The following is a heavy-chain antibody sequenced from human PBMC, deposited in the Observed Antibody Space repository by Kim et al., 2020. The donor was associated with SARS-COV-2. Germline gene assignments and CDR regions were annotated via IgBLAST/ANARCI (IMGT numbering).Heavy chain of an antibody. Sequence: GGSLRLSCAASGFIFSNYGMHWVRQAPGKGLEWVAVIWYDEKREYYADSVRGRFTISRDNSKDTVYLQMNSLRAEDTAVYYCARALYYSTADAFDIWGQG. CDR2: IWYDEKRE. CDR1: GFIFSNYG. D-gene: IGHD2-2*01. CDR3: ARALYYSTADAFDI. J-gene: IGHJ3*02. V-gene: IGHV3-33*01.